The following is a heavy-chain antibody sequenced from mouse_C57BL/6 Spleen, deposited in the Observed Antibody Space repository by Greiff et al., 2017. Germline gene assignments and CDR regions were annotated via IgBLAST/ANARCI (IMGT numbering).Heavy chain of an antibody. J-gene: IGHJ1*03. V-gene: IGHV1-52*01. CDR3: ARRGTTVVARGYFDV. CDR2: IDPSDSET. CDR1: GYTFTSYW. Sequence: QVQLKQPGAELVRPGSSVKLSCKASGYTFTSYWMHWVKQRPIQGLEWIGNIDPSDSETHYNQKFKDKATLTVDKSSSTAYMQLSSLTSEDSAVYYCARRGTTVVARGYFDVWGTGTTVTVSS. D-gene: IGHD1-1*01.